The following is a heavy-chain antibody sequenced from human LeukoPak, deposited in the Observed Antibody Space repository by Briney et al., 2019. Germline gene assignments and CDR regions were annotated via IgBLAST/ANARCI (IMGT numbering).Heavy chain of an antibody. D-gene: IGHD1-26*01. CDR3: ARGGHANGWELGY. V-gene: IGHV3-48*04. J-gene: IGHJ4*02. Sequence: GGSLRLSCAASGFTFSSYSMNWVRQAPGKGLEWVSYISSSSSTIYYADSVKGRFTISRDNAKNSLYLQMNSLRAEDTAVYYCARGGHANGWELGYWGQGTLVTVSS. CDR2: ISSSSSTI. CDR1: GFTFSSYS.